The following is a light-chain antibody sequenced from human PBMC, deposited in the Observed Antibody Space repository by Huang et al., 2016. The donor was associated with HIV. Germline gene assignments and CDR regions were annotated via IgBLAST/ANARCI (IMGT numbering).Light chain of an antibody. CDR2: WAS. CDR1: QSVYSSSTNKDY. V-gene: IGKV4-1*01. Sequence: DIIMTQSTDSLTVSLGERTTLNCRSRQSVYSSSTNKDYMAWFQQKPGQPPRLLLFWASTREAGVPDRFSGSGSGTHFTLTIANLEAEDAAIYYCQQYYSSPQTFGQGTRVEVK. J-gene: IGKJ1*01. CDR3: QQYYSSPQT.